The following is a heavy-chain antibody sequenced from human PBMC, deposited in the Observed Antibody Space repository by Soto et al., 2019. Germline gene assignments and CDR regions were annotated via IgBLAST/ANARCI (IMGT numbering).Heavy chain of an antibody. CDR2: IIPIFDTA. J-gene: IGHJ6*02. V-gene: IGHV1-69*12. CDR3: ARHDCISSSCYYSYYYSMDV. D-gene: IGHD2-2*01. CDR1: GGTFSSYA. Sequence: QVQLVQSGAEVKKPGSSVKLSCKTSGGTFSSYAISWVRQAPGQGLDWMGGIIPIFDTANYAQKFQGRVTITADESTSTAYMELSSLRSEDTAVYYCARHDCISSSCYYSYYYSMDVWGQGTTVTVSS.